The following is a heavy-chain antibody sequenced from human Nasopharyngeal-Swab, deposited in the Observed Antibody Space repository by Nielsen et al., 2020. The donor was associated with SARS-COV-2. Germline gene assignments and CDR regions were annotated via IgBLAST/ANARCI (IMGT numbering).Heavy chain of an antibody. V-gene: IGHV3-30-3*01. CDR3: ARSHSGSFRAWFDP. CDR2: ISYDGSNK. Sequence: WIRQHPGKGLEWVAVISYDGSNKYYADSVKGRFTISRDNSKNTLYLQMNSLRAEDTAVYYCARSHSGSFRAWFDPWGQGTLVTVSS. J-gene: IGHJ5*02. D-gene: IGHD1-26*01.